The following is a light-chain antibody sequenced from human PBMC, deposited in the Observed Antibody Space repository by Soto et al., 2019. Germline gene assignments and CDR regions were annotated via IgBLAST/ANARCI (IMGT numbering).Light chain of an antibody. Sequence: ETVMTQSPATLSVSPGERATLSCRASQSVSSKLAWYQQKPGQAPRLLMYGASSRATGIPDRFSGSGSGTDFTLTISRLEPEDFAVYYCQQYGSSPRTFGQGTKVDIK. CDR1: QSVSSK. CDR2: GAS. J-gene: IGKJ1*01. V-gene: IGKV3-20*01. CDR3: QQYGSSPRT.